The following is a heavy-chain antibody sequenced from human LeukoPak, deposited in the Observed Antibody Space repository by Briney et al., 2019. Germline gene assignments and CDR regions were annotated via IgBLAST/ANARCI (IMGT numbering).Heavy chain of an antibody. CDR3: TRHVDTAKVNLYYFDY. CDR2: IRSKANSYAT. Sequence: GGSLRLSCAASGFTFSGSAMHWVRQASGKGLEWVGRIRSKANSYATAYAASVKGRFTISRDDSKNTAYLQMNSLKTEDTAVYYCTRHVDTAKVNLYYFDYWGQGTLVTVSS. CDR1: GFTFSGSA. V-gene: IGHV3-73*01. J-gene: IGHJ4*02. D-gene: IGHD5-18*01.